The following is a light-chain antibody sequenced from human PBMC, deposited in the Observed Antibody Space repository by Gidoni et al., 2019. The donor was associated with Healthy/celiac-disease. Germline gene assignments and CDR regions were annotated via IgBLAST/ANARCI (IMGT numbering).Light chain of an antibody. Sequence: SYELTPPPSVSVSPGQTASITCSGDKLGDKYACWYQQKPGQSPVLVIYQDSKRPSGIPERFSGSTSGNTATLTISGTQAMDEADYYCQAWDSSTAVVFGGGTKLTVL. CDR1: KLGDKY. J-gene: IGLJ2*01. V-gene: IGLV3-1*01. CDR2: QDS. CDR3: QAWDSSTAVV.